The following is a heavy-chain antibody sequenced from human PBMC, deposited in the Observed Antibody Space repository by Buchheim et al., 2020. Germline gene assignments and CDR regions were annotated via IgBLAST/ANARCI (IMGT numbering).Heavy chain of an antibody. CDR1: GYTFTSYY. CDR2: INPSGGST. D-gene: IGHD3-3*01. V-gene: IGHV1-46*01. Sequence: QVQLVQSGAEVKKPGASVKVSCKASGYTFTSYYMHWVRQAPGQGLEWMGIINPSGGSTSYAQKFQGRATMTRDTSTSTVYMGLSSLRSEDTAVYYCARDMKKPYYGFWSGYSNWFDPWGQGTL. CDR3: ARDMKKPYYGFWSGYSNWFDP. J-gene: IGHJ5*02.